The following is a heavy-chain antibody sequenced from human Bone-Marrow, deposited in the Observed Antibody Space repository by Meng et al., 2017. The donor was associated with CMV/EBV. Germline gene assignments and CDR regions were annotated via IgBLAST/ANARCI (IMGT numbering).Heavy chain of an antibody. CDR3: ARDSRVGATRYYYYGMDV. CDR1: GYTFTSYG. J-gene: IGHJ6*02. V-gene: IGHV1-18*01. CDR2: ISAYNGNT. Sequence: ASVKVSCKASGYTFTSYGISWVRQAPGQGLEWMGWISAYNGNTNYAQKLQGRVTMTTDTSTSTAYMELRSLRSDDTAVYYWARDSRVGATRYYYYGMDVWGQGTTVTVSS. D-gene: IGHD1-26*01.